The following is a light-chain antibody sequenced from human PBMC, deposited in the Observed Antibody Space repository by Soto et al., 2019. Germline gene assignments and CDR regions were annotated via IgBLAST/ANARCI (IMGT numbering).Light chain of an antibody. CDR3: QSYDNGLSASV. V-gene: IGLV1-40*01. CDR2: GSS. J-gene: IGLJ2*01. CDR1: SSNIGAGHV. Sequence: QAVVTQPPSVSGAPGQRVTISCTGSSSNIGAGHVVHWYQQFPGRAPNLLIYGSSNRPSGVPDRFSGSKSGTSAFLAITGLQAEDEADYYCQSYDNGLSASVFGGGTQLTVL.